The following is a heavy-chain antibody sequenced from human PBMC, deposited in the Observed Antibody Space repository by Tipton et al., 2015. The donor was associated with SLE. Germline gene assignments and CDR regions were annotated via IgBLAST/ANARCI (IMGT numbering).Heavy chain of an antibody. CDR2: IYTSGST. CDR1: GGSISSSYY. V-gene: IGHV4-39*07. CDR3: ARTQYCGGDCYGDAFDF. Sequence: TLSLTCTVSGGSISSSYYWGWIRQSPGKGLEWIGSIYTSGSTNYNPSLKSRVTTSVDTSKNQFSLRLSSVTAADTAVYYCARTQYCGGDCYGDAFDFWGQGTMVTVSS. D-gene: IGHD2-21*01. J-gene: IGHJ3*01.